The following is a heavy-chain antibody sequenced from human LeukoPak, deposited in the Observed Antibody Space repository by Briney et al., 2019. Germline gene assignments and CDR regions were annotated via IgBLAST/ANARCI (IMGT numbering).Heavy chain of an antibody. CDR1: GFTFSSYW. J-gene: IGHJ6*02. Sequence: GGSLRLSCAASGFTFSSYWMNWARQAPGKGLEWVASINHNGNVNYYVDSVKGRFTISRDNAKNSLYLQMNSLRAEDTAVYYCARNAWKSSDSGRGRMDVWGQGTTVTVSS. CDR2: INHNGNVN. V-gene: IGHV3-7*01. CDR3: ARNAWKSSDSGRGRMDV. D-gene: IGHD3-10*01.